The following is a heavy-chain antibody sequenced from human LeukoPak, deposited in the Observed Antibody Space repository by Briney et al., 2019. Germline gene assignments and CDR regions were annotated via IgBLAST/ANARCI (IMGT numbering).Heavy chain of an antibody. J-gene: IGHJ4*02. V-gene: IGHV1-69*05. Sequence: GSSVKVSCKASGGTFSSNAISWVRQAPGQGLEWMGGIIPIFGTANYAQKFQGRVTMTRDTSTSTVYMELSSLRSEDTAVYYCAREKAYCGGDCSPDYWGQGTLVTVSS. CDR3: AREKAYCGGDCSPDY. D-gene: IGHD2-21*02. CDR2: IIPIFGTA. CDR1: GGTFSSNA.